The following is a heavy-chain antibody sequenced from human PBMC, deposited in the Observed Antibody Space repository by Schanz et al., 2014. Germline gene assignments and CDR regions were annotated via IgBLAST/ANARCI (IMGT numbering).Heavy chain of an antibody. Sequence: EVQLVESGGGLVQPGGSLRLCCVASGFTFSRYWMTWVRQAPGKGLEWVANIKQDGSAKNDVDSMKGRFTISRDNPKTSLCLQMNSPRADDTALYCCARVLGGDEGIDQWGQGTLVTVSS. D-gene: IGHD4-17*01. J-gene: IGHJ4*02. CDR2: IKQDGSAK. CDR3: ARVLGGDEGIDQ. V-gene: IGHV3-7*01. CDR1: GFTFSRYW.